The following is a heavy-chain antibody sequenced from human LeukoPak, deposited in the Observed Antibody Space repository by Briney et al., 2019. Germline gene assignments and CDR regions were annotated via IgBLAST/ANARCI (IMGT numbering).Heavy chain of an antibody. J-gene: IGHJ4*02. D-gene: IGHD6-13*01. CDR1: GFAFSSYE. V-gene: IGHV3-21*01. Sequence: GGSLRLSCAASGFAFSSYEMNWVRQAPGKGLEWVSSISSSSSYIYYADSVKGRFTISRDNAKNSLYLQMNSLRAEDTAVYYCAREPYSSSWQFDYWGQGTLVTVSS. CDR3: AREPYSSSWQFDY. CDR2: ISSSSSYI.